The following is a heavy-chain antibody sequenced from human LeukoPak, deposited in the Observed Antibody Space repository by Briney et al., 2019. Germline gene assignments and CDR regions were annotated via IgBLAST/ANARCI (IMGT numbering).Heavy chain of an antibody. CDR3: TRRGTGGPFDY. D-gene: IGHD3/OR15-3a*01. V-gene: IGHV4-59*01. CDR2: IYFSGST. J-gene: IGHJ4*02. CDR1: GGSISGYY. Sequence: SETLSLTCTVSGGSISGYYCSWIRQPPGRGLEWIGDIYFSGSTNYNPSLKSRVTISVDSSKNQFSLRLNSVTAADTAVYYCTRRGTGGPFDYWGQGTLVTVSS.